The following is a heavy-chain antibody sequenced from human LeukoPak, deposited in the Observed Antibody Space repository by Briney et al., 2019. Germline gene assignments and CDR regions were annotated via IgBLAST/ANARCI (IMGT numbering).Heavy chain of an antibody. J-gene: IGHJ4*02. D-gene: IGHD6-19*01. CDR2: ISYDGSNK. V-gene: IGHV3-30*18. Sequence: GGSLRLSCAASGFTFSSYGMHWVRQAPGKGLEWVAVISYDGSNKYYADSVKGRFTISRDNAKNSLYLQMNSLRAEDTALYYCAKVIHSSGWYYFDYWGQGTLVTVSS. CDR3: AKVIHSSGWYYFDY. CDR1: GFTFSSYG.